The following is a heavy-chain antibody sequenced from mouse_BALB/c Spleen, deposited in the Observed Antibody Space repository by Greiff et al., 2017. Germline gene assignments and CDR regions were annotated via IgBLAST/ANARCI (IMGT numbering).Heavy chain of an antibody. CDR3: ARSGNSLLRLNYFDY. CDR1: GFTFSSFG. Sequence: EVKVVESGGGLVQPGGSRKLSCAASGFTFSSFGMHWVRQAPEKGLEWVAYISSGSSTIYYADTVKGRFTISRDNPKNTLFLQMTSLRSEDTAMYYCARSGNSLLRLNYFDYWGQGTTLTVSS. J-gene: IGHJ2*01. V-gene: IGHV5-17*02. CDR2: ISSGSSTI. D-gene: IGHD1-2*01.